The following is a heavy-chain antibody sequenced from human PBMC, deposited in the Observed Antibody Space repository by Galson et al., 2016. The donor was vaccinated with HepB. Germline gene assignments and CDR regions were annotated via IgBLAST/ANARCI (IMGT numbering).Heavy chain of an antibody. Sequence: PGKRLEWIGEIYRSGSTNYNPSLKSRVTISVDKSKNQFSLRLTSLTAADTAVYYCASAVTAASSYYYGMDIWGQGTTVIVS. J-gene: IGHJ6*02. CDR3: ASAVTAASSYYYGMDI. V-gene: IGHV4-4*02. D-gene: IGHD4-17*01. CDR2: IYRSGST.